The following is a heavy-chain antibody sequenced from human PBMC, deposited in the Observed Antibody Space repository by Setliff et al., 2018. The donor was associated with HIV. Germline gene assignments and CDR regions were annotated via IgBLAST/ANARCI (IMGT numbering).Heavy chain of an antibody. Sequence: SETLSLTCIVSRGPISRFYWSWIRQPPGKGLEWIGYIYYTGTTNYNPSLKSRVTISVDTSKNQLSLKLSSVAAADTAVYYCARDRPPSTVDMLGAFDRWGQGTMGTVSS. CDR2: IYYTGTT. V-gene: IGHV4-59*12. J-gene: IGHJ3*02. CDR1: RGPISRFY. D-gene: IGHD4-17*01. CDR3: ARDRPPSTVDMLGAFDR.